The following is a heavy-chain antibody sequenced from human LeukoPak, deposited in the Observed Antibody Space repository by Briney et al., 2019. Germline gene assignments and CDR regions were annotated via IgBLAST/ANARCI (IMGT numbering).Heavy chain of an antibody. CDR3: ARVGSAYGDPLEFAF. D-gene: IGHD4-17*01. CDR1: GYSFNKFG. J-gene: IGHJ4*02. Sequence: ASVKVSCKASGYSFNKFGISWVRQAPGQGLEWMGWISGNNGNTDSAQKFQDRVTMTTDNSMSTAYLEVRSLRSDDTAVYFCARVGSAYGDPLEFAFWGQGTLVIVSS. V-gene: IGHV1-18*01. CDR2: ISGNNGNT.